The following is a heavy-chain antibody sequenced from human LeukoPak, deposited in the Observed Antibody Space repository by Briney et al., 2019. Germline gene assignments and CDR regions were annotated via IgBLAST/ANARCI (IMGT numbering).Heavy chain of an antibody. CDR2: IYYSGST. CDR3: ARTISGLGSLGAFDI. CDR1: GGSISSGDYY. V-gene: IGHV4-30-4*01. D-gene: IGHD3-16*01. J-gene: IGHJ3*02. Sequence: SQTLSLTCTVSGGSISSGDYYWSWIRQPPGKGLEWIGYIYYSGSTYYNPSLKSRVTMSVDTSKNQFSLKLSSVTAADTAVYYCARTISGLGSLGAFDIWGQGTMVTVSS.